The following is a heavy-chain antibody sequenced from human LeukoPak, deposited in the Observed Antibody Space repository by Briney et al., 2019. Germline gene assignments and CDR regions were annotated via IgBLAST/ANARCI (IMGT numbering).Heavy chain of an antibody. CDR1: GGSISSGGYY. Sequence: SETLSLTCTVSGGSISSGGYYWSWIRQHPGKGLEWIGYIYYSGSTYYNPSLKSRVTISVDKSKNQFSLKLSSVTAADTAVYYCARYQRGWFDPWGQGTLVTVSS. J-gene: IGHJ5*02. CDR2: IYYSGST. V-gene: IGHV4-31*03. CDR3: ARYQRGWFDP. D-gene: IGHD1-1*01.